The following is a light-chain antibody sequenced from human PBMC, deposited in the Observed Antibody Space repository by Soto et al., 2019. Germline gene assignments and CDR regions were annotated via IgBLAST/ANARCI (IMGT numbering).Light chain of an antibody. CDR2: GAS. CDR3: QQYHWAPDT. J-gene: IGKJ5*01. CDR1: QIVGGDT. Sequence: EIVLTQSPGTLSLSPGERATLSCRASQIVGGDTLAWFQQRPGQAPRLGIYGASNRAAGIPDRFSGSGSGTAFTLTVSRLEPEDFAMYYCQQYHWAPDTFGQGTRLEMK. V-gene: IGKV3-20*01.